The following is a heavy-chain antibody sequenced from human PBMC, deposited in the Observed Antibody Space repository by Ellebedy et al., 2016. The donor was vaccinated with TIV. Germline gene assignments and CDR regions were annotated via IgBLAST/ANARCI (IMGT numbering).Heavy chain of an antibody. V-gene: IGHV3-30-3*01. J-gene: IGHJ4*02. Sequence: GESLKISXATSGFTFSQFAVHWVRQALGKGLEWVAVISNDGTNEHYADSVRGRFTIFRDNAKNTLYLQMNSLRVEDTALDYCARERGVVGAVPPDYWGQGTLVTVSS. CDR3: ARERGVVGAVPPDY. CDR2: ISNDGTNE. D-gene: IGHD1-26*01. CDR1: GFTFSQFA.